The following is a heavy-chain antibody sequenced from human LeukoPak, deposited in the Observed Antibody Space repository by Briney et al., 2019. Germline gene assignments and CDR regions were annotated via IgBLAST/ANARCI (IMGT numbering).Heavy chain of an antibody. CDR2: MNPNSGNT. V-gene: IGHV1-8*01. CDR1: GYTFTSYD. CDR3: ARGSGYYDSSGYTDY. Sequence: GASVKVSCKASGYTFTSYDINWVRQATGQGLEWTGLMNPNSGNTGYAQKFQGRVTMTRNTSISTAYMELSSLRSEDTAVYYCARGSGYYDSSGYTDYWGQGTLVTVSS. D-gene: IGHD3-22*01. J-gene: IGHJ4*02.